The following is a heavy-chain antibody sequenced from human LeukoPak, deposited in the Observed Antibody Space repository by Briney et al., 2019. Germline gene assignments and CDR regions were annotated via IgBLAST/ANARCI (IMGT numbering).Heavy chain of an antibody. CDR2: ISGSGGST. J-gene: IGHJ3*02. D-gene: IGHD3-16*01. CDR3: AKGGSLWGAGYLNDAFDI. Sequence: GGSLRLSCAASGFTFSSYAMSWVRQAPGKGLEWVSAISGSGGSTYYADSVKGQFTISRDNSKNTLYLQMNSLRAEDTAVYYCAKGGSLWGAGYLNDAFDIWGQGTKVTVSS. V-gene: IGHV3-23*01. CDR1: GFTFSSYA.